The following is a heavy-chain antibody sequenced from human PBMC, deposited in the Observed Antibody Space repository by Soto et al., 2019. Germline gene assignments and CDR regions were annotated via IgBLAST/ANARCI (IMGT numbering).Heavy chain of an antibody. CDR2: IIPSLGRA. J-gene: IGHJ4*02. Sequence: QVQLVQSGAEVKKPGSSVKVSCKASGGTFSSYTITWVRQAPGQGLEWMGRIIPSLGRANYAQKFQGRVTITADKSTSTAYMELSSLRSEDTAVYYCARLGVNSGYGLWGQGTLVTVSS. D-gene: IGHD5-12*01. CDR1: GGTFSSYT. V-gene: IGHV1-69*02. CDR3: ARLGVNSGYGL.